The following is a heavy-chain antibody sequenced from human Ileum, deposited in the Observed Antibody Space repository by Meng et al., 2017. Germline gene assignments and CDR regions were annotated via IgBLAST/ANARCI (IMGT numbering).Heavy chain of an antibody. J-gene: IGHJ4*02. V-gene: IGHV1-3*01. D-gene: IGHD1-26*01. CDR3: ARDRGATYSFDY. Sequence: QVQLVQSGAEVKKPGASVKVSCKASGYTFINNALHWMRQAPGQSLEWVGWINAGIGDTKYSQNLQGRVTITRDTSASTTYMELRSLKSEDTATYYCARDRGATYSFDYWGQGTLVTVPQ. CDR2: INAGIGDT. CDR1: GYTFINNA.